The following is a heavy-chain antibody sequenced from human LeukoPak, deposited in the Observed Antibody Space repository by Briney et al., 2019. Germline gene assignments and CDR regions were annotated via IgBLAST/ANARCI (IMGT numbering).Heavy chain of an antibody. CDR3: AREGNPPFDY. Sequence: PSETLSLTCTVSGGSISSSSYYWGWIRQPPGKGLEWIGSIYYSGSTYYNPSLKSRVTISVDTSKNQFSLKLSSVTAADTAVYYCAREGNPPFDYWGQGTLVTVSS. CDR1: GGSISSSSYY. J-gene: IGHJ4*02. V-gene: IGHV4-39*07. CDR2: IYYSGST.